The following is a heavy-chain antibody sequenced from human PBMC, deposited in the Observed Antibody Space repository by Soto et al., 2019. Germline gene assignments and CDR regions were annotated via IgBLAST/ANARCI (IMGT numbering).Heavy chain of an antibody. CDR2: IIPIFGTA. CDR3: ARGTYYYDSSGYSILYYYYGMDV. V-gene: IGHV1-69*01. D-gene: IGHD3-22*01. Sequence: QVQLVQSGAEVKKPGSSVKVSCEASGGTFSSYAISWVRQAPGQGLEWMGGIIPIFGTANYAQKFQGRVTITADDSTSTAYMELSSLRSEDTAVYYCARGTYYYDSSGYSILYYYYGMDVWGQGTTVTVSS. J-gene: IGHJ6*02. CDR1: GGTFSSYA.